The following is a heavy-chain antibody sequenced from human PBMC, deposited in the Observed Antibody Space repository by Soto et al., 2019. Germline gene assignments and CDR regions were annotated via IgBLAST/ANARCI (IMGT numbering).Heavy chain of an antibody. CDR3: ARVDIKYCSSTSCTGCFDY. CDR1: GGTFSSYA. D-gene: IGHD2-2*01. V-gene: IGHV1-69*13. Sequence: GSSVKVSCKASGGTFSSYAISWVRQASGQGLERMGGIIPIFGTANYAQKFQGRVTITADESTSTAYMELSSLRSEDTAMYYCARVDIKYCSSTSCTGCFDYWGQGTLVTVSS. CDR2: IIPIFGTA. J-gene: IGHJ4*02.